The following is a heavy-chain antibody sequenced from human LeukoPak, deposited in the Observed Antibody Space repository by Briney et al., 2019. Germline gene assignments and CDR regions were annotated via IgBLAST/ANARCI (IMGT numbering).Heavy chain of an antibody. CDR3: ASHQWELLTSYFDY. J-gene: IGHJ4*02. Sequence: PGGSLRLSCAASGFTLSSYWMSWVRQAPGKGLEWVSYISSSGSTIYYADSVKGRFTISRDNAKNSLYLQMNSLRAEDTAVYYCASHQWELLTSYFDYWGQGTLVTVSS. V-gene: IGHV3-48*04. D-gene: IGHD1-26*01. CDR2: ISSSGSTI. CDR1: GFTLSSYW.